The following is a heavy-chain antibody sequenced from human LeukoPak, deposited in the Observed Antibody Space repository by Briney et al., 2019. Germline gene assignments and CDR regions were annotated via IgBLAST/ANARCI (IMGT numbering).Heavy chain of an antibody. CDR2: TSYDGTRQ. V-gene: IGHV3-30*18. D-gene: IGHD6-19*01. CDR1: GFIFKDYG. J-gene: IGHJ4*02. Sequence: GGSLRLSCAASGFIFKDYGMHWVRQAPGKGLEWVAVTSYDGTRQFYADSVKGRFNISRDNSNNTMYLQMNSLRPEDTAVYYCAKREAVTDTAEWDYLDYWGQGILVTVSS. CDR3: AKREAVTDTAEWDYLDY.